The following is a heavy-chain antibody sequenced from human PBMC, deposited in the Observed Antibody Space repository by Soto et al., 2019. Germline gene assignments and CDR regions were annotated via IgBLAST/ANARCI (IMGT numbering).Heavy chain of an antibody. CDR2: ISAYNGNT. CDR3: ARDFQGVKEQWLVSIDP. V-gene: IGHV1-18*01. CDR1: GYTFTSYG. J-gene: IGHJ5*02. D-gene: IGHD6-19*01. Sequence: GASVKVSCKASGYTFTSYGISWVRQAPGQGLEWMGWISAYNGNTNYAQKLQGRVTMTTDTSTSTAYMELRSLRSDDTAVYYCARDFQGVKEQWLVSIDPWGQGTLVTVSS.